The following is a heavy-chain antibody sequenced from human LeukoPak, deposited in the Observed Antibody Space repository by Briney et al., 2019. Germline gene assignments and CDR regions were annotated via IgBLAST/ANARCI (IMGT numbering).Heavy chain of an antibody. Sequence: GGSLRLSCAAAGFSFSVHVMSWGREAPGKGLGWVSGIGSGGSTHYAESVKGRFVISRDNSKSTLYLQMNSLRGEDTPLYYCGKDLHYYVAMDVWGQGTTVTVSS. J-gene: IGHJ6*02. CDR3: GKDLHYYVAMDV. V-gene: IGHV3-23*01. CDR1: GFSFSVHV. D-gene: IGHD3-10*02. CDR2: IGSGGST.